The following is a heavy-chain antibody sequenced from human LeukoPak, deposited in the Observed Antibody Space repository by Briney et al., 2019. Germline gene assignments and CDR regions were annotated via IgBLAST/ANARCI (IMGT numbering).Heavy chain of an antibody. CDR1: GFTFSSYW. D-gene: IGHD2-15*01. CDR3: VVGGSPGY. J-gene: IGHJ4*02. CDR2: ISTNGYTT. V-gene: IGHV3-74*01. Sequence: GGSLRLSCAASGFTFSSYWMHWVRQAPRKGLVWVSRISTNGYTTDYADFVQGRFTASRDNTKNTWSLEMNSLRAEDTAVYYCVVGGSPGYWGQGTLVTVSS.